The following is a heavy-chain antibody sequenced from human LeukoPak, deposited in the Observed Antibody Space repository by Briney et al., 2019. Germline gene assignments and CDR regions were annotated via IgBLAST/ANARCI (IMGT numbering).Heavy chain of an antibody. CDR3: AKFSSGITDPFDP. J-gene: IGHJ5*02. V-gene: IGHV1-46*01. D-gene: IGHD3-10*01. Sequence: GASVKVSCKASGYTFTSYYMHWVRQAPGQGLEWMGIINPSGGSTSYAQKFQGRVTMTRDTSTSTVYMELSSLRSEDTAVYYCAKFSSGITDPFDPWGQGTLVTVSS. CDR2: INPSGGST. CDR1: GYTFTSYY.